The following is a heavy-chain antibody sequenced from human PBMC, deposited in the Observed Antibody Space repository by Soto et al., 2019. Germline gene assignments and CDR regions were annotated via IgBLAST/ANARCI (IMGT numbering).Heavy chain of an antibody. CDR3: ARDAQALWVGELSYYYYGMDV. Sequence: QVQLVQSGAEVKKPGSSVKVSCKASGGTFSSYAISWVRQAPGQGLEWMGGIIPIFGTANYAQKFQGRVTITADESTSRADTELSSLRSEETAVYYCARDAQALWVGELSYYYYGMDVWGQGTTVTVSS. V-gene: IGHV1-69*01. D-gene: IGHD3-10*01. CDR2: IIPIFGTA. CDR1: GGTFSSYA. J-gene: IGHJ6*02.